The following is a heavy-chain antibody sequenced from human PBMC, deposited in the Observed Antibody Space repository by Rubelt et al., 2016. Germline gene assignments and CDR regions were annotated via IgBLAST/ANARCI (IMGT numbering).Heavy chain of an antibody. D-gene: IGHD3-22*01. Sequence: VRQAPGQGLEWMGIINPSGGSTSYAQKFQGRVTMTRDTSTSTVYMELSSLRSEDTAVYYCATDLTHYYDSSPSGTVYTWFDPWGQGTLVTVSS. V-gene: IGHV1-46*01. CDR2: INPSGGST. CDR3: ATDLTHYYDSSPSGTVYTWFDP. J-gene: IGHJ5*02.